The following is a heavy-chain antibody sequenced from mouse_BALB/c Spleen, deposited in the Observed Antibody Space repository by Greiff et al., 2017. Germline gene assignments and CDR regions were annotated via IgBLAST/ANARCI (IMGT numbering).Heavy chain of an antibody. CDR1: GFNIKDTY. J-gene: IGHJ1*01. CDR2: IDPANGNT. CDR3: ARDDFWYFDV. D-gene: IGHD2-4*01. Sequence: EVKLVESGAELVKPGASVKLSCTASGFNIKDTYMHWVKQRPEQGLEWIGRIDPANGNTKYDPKFQGKATITADTSSNTAYLQLSSLTSEDTAVYYCARDDFWYFDVWGAGTTVTVSS. V-gene: IGHV14-3*02.